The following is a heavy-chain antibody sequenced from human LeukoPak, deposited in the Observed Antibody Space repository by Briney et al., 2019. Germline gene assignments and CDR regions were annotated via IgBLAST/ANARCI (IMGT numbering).Heavy chain of an antibody. J-gene: IGHJ5*02. CDR2: IYSSGIS. Sequence: PSETLSLTCTVSGGSISNSTYCWNWIRQPAGKRLEWIGRIYSSGISIYNPSLKSRVTISVDTSMNQFSLKLSSVTAADTAVYYCARAGNWNHWFDPWGQGTLVTVSS. CDR1: GGSISNSTYC. D-gene: IGHD1-1*01. CDR3: ARAGNWNHWFDP. V-gene: IGHV4-61*10.